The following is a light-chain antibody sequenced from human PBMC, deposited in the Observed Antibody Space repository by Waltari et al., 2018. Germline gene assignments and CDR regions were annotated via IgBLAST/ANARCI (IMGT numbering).Light chain of an antibody. CDR1: QTVSRSR. CDR3: QQFGSSVLYT. J-gene: IGKJ2*01. CDR2: GAS. Sequence: EVVLTQFPGTLSLSPGERATLSCRDSQTVSRSRIARYLQKPGPDPRLLIYGASGRATDTPDRVSGSGSGTDFSLTISRVEPEDFAVYYCQQFGSSVLYTFGQGTKLEIK. V-gene: IGKV3-20*01.